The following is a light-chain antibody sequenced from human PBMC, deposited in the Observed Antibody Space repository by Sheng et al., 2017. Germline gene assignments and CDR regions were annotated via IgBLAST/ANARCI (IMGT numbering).Light chain of an antibody. Sequence: DIQMTQSPSSLSASVGDRVTITCRASQSISSYLNWYQQKPGKAPKLLIYAASSLQSGVPSRFSGSGSGTDFTLTISSLQPEDFATYYCQQSYSTPPTFGQGPRWNTN. J-gene: IGKJ1*01. V-gene: IGKV1-39*01. CDR2: AAS. CDR1: QSISSY. CDR3: QQSYSTPPT.